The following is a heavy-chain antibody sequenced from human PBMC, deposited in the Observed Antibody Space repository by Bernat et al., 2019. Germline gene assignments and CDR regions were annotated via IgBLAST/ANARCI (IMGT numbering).Heavy chain of an antibody. CDR2: ISAYNGNT. D-gene: IGHD6-19*01. V-gene: IGHV1-18*01. J-gene: IGHJ6*03. CDR1: GYTFTSYG. Sequence: QVQLVQSGAEVKKPGASVKVSCKASGYTFTSYGISWVRQAPGQGLEWMGWISAYNGNTNYAQKLQGRVTMTTDTSTSTAYMELRSLRSDDTAVYYCAREDHSRGWEGYYYNMDGWGKGTTVTVSS. CDR3: AREDHSRGWEGYYYNMDG.